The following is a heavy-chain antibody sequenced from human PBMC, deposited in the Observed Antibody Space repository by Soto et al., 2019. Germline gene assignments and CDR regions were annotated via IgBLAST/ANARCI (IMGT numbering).Heavy chain of an antibody. V-gene: IGHV3-53*01. CDR2: IYSGGTT. J-gene: IGHJ4*02. CDR1: GFTVSSNY. D-gene: IGHD3-22*01. Sequence: VGSLRLSCAASGFTVSSNYMSWVRQSPGKGLEWVSVIYSGGTTYYADSVKGRFTISRDNSKNTMYLQLNRLRAEDTAVYYCARYGNYYDSSGYYIDYWGQGTLVTVSS. CDR3: ARYGNYYDSSGYYIDY.